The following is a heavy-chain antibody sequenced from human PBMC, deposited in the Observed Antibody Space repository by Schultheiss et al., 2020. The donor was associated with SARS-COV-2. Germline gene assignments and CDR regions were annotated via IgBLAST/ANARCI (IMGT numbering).Heavy chain of an antibody. D-gene: IGHD4-23*01. Sequence: GSLRLSCAASGFTFSSYAMHWVRQAPGKGLEWVAVISYDGSNKYYADSVKGRFTISRDNSKNTLYLQMNSLRAEDTAVYYCARDLGGNRDYWGQGTLVTVSS. V-gene: IGHV3-30*04. CDR3: ARDLGGNRDY. CDR2: ISYDGSNK. J-gene: IGHJ4*02. CDR1: GFTFSSYA.